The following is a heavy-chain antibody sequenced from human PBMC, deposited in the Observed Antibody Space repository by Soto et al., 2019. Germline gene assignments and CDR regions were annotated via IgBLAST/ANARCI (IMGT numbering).Heavy chain of an antibody. CDR2: INAGNGNT. CDR1: GYTFTSYA. CDR3: ARVRPTNYYDSSCYPLDY. Sequence: QVQLVQSGAEVKKPGASVKVSCKASGYTFTSYAMHWVRQAPGQRLEWMGWINAGNGNTKYSQKFQGRVTITRDTSASTAYIELSSLRSEDTAVYYCARVRPTNYYDSSCYPLDYWGQGTLVTVSS. D-gene: IGHD3-22*01. V-gene: IGHV1-3*01. J-gene: IGHJ4*02.